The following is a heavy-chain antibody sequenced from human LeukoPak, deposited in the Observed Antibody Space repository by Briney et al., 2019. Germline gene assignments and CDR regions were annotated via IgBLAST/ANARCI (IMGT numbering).Heavy chain of an antibody. D-gene: IGHD2-2*01. J-gene: IGHJ4*02. CDR1: GFIFSSYW. CDR2: INTDGSST. Sequence: GGSLRLSCAASGFIFSSYWMHWVRQAPGKGLVWVSRINTDGSSTSYADSVKGRFTISRDNAKNTLYLQMNSLRAEDTAVYYCARGRYCSSTSCHYFDYWGQGTLVTVSS. CDR3: ARGRYCSSTSCHYFDY. V-gene: IGHV3-74*01.